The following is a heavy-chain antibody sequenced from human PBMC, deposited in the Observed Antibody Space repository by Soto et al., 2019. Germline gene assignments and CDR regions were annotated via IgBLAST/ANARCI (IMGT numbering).Heavy chain of an antibody. V-gene: IGHV3-23*01. D-gene: IGHD3-10*01. Sequence: GGSLRLSCAASGFTFSSYAMSWVRQAPGKGLEWVSAISGSGGSTYYADSVKGRFTISRDNSKNTLYLQMNSLRAEDTAVYYCAVDGFLSDVLLWFGELPNSYFDYWGQGTLVIVSS. CDR2: ISGSGGST. J-gene: IGHJ4*02. CDR3: AVDGFLSDVLLWFGELPNSYFDY. CDR1: GFTFSSYA.